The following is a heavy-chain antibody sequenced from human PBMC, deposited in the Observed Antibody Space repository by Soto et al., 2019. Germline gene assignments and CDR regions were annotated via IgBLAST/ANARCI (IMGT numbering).Heavy chain of an antibody. D-gene: IGHD2-15*01. CDR3: ARGGIVVVVAATRASSYMDV. CDR1: GGSISRGGYY. Sequence: PSETLSLTCTVSGGSISRGGYYWSWIRQHPGKGLEWIGYIYYSGGTYYNPSLKSRVTISVDTSTSTAYMELRSLRSDDTAVYYCARGGIVVVVAATRASSYMDVWGKGTTVTVSS. V-gene: IGHV4-31*03. J-gene: IGHJ6*03. CDR2: IYYSGGT.